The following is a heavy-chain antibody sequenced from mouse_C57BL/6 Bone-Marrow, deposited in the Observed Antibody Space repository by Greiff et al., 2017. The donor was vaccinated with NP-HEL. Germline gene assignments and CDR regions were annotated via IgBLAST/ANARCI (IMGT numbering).Heavy chain of an antibody. J-gene: IGHJ2*01. Sequence: VQLQQSGPELVKPGASVKMSCKASGYTFTDYNMHWVKQSHGKSLEWIGYINPNNGGTSYNPKFKGKATLTVNKSSCTAYMELRSLTSEDSAVYSCASHDLCGYWGQGTTLTVSS. CDR1: GYTFTDYN. D-gene: IGHD2-3*01. CDR3: ASHDLCGY. CDR2: INPNNGGT. V-gene: IGHV1-22*01.